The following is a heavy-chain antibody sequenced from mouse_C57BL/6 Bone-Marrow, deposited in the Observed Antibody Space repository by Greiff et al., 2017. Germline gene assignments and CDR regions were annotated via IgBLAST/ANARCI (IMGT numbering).Heavy chain of an antibody. J-gene: IGHJ3*01. Sequence: VQLQQSGAELVRPGTSVKVSCKASGYAFTNYLIEWVKQRPGQGLEWIGVINPGSGGTNYNEKFKGKATLTADKSSSTAYMQLSSLTSEDSAVYFCARWLLRGGTFFAYWGQGILVTVSA. CDR1: GYAFTNYL. CDR2: INPGSGGT. CDR3: ARWLLRGGTFFAY. D-gene: IGHD2-3*01. V-gene: IGHV1-54*01.